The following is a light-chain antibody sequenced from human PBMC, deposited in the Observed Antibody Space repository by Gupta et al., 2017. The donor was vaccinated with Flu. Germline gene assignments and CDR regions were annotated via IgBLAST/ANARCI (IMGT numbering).Light chain of an antibody. CDR1: RFNVESNA. Sequence: QSLLTQPPSLSGTPGQTVSISCSGNRFNVESNAVTWFQQRPGTAPKLVIFADFQRPSGVPDRFSGSKSGTSASLAISGLQSEDEADYYCGAWHDNRNVYVFGTGTKVTVL. CDR3: GAWHDNRNVYV. J-gene: IGLJ1*01. V-gene: IGLV1-44*01. CDR2: ADF.